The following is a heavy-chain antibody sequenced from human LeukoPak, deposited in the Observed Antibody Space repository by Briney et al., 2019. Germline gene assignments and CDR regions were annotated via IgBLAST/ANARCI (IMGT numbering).Heavy chain of an antibody. CDR1: GGSISSSSYY. CDR2: IYYSEST. J-gene: IGHJ5*02. CDR3: AKAVSQWPSWFDP. V-gene: IGHV4-61*05. D-gene: IGHD6-19*01. Sequence: SETLSLTCTVSGGSISSSSYYWSWIRQPPGKGLEYIGYIYYSESTNYNPSLKSRVTISLDKSKNQFSLKLRSVTAADTAVYYCAKAVSQWPSWFDPWGQGTLVTVSS.